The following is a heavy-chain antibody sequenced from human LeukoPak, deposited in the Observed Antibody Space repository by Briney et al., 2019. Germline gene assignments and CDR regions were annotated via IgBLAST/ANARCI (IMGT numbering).Heavy chain of an antibody. CDR1: GGSFSGYY. D-gene: IGHD3-16*02. CDR2: INHSGST. CDR3: ARIGPDYVWGSYRCIRDDYFDY. Sequence: SETLSLTCAVYGGSFSGYYWSWIRQPPGKGLEWIGEINHSGSTNYNPSLKSRVTISVDTSKNQFSLKLSSVTAADTAVYYCARIGPDYVWGSYRCIRDDYFDYWGQGTLVTVSS. J-gene: IGHJ4*02. V-gene: IGHV4-34*01.